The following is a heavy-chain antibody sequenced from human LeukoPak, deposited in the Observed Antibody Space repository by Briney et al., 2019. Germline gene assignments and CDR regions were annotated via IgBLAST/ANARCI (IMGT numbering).Heavy chain of an antibody. J-gene: IGHJ5*02. CDR1: GYTFTSYD. CDR2: INPNTGGT. D-gene: IGHD3-3*01. V-gene: IGHV1-2*02. Sequence: ASVKVSCKASGYTFTSYDINWVRQAPGQGLEWMGWINPNTGGTNYAQKFQGRFTMTRDTSISTAYMELSRLRSDDTAVYYCASAPANYDFWSGYYTVLDPWGQGTLVTVSS. CDR3: ASAPANYDFWSGYYTVLDP.